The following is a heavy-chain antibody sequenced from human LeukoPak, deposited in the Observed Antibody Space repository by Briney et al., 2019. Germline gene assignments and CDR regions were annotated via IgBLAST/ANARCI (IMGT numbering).Heavy chain of an antibody. V-gene: IGHV3-23*01. D-gene: IGHD3-16*01. J-gene: IGHJ4*02. CDR1: GFTFSSYA. Sequence: PGGSLRLSCAASGFTFSSYAMSWVRQAPGKGLEWVSAISGSGGSIYYADSVKGRFTISRDNSKNTLYLQMNSLRAVDTAVYYCAKRKRAADTAYYFDYWGQGTLVTVSS. CDR3: AKRKRAADTAYYFDY. CDR2: ISGSGGSI.